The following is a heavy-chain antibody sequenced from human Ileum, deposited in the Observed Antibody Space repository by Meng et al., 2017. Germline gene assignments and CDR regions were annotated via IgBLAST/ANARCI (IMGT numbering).Heavy chain of an antibody. CDR2: INQDGSER. Sequence: GGSLRLSCAASGFIFSSYWMNWVRQAPGKGLEWVANINQDGSERNYVDSVKGRFTISRDNAKNSVYLQMNSLRAEDTAVYYCSRDPNQFWSGYYNQWGQGTLVT. D-gene: IGHD3-3*01. CDR3: SRDPNQFWSGYYNQ. CDR1: GFIFSSYW. J-gene: IGHJ4*02. V-gene: IGHV3-7*01.